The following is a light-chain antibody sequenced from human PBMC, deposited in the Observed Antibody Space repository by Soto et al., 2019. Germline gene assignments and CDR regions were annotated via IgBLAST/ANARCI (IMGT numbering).Light chain of an antibody. Sequence: SYELTQPPSVSVSPGQRASITCSGDALPKQYAYWYQQKPGQAPVLVIYKDSERPSGIPERFSGSSSGTTVTLTISGVQAEDEADYYCQSADSSGTYAVFGGGTQLTVL. V-gene: IGLV3-25*03. CDR1: ALPKQY. CDR3: QSADSSGTYAV. CDR2: KDS. J-gene: IGLJ7*01.